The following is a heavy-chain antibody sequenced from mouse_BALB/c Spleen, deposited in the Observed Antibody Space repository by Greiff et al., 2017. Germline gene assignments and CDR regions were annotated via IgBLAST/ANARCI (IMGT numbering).Heavy chain of an antibody. CDR2: IYPGDGDT. D-gene: IGHD1-1*01. J-gene: IGHJ3*01. V-gene: IGHV1-87*01. CDR3: ARPHYYGSSFFAY. Sequence: VQLQQSGAELARPGASVKLSCKASGYTFTSYWMQWVKQRPGQGLEWIGAIYPGDGDTRYTQKFKGKATLTADKSSSTAYMQLSSLASEDSAVYYCARPHYYGSSFFAYWGQGTLVTVSA. CDR1: GYTFTSYW.